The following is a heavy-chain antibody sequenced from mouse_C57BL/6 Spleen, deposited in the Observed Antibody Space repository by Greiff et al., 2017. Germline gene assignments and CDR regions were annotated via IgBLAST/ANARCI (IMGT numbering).Heavy chain of an antibody. Sequence: VMLVESGPGLVAPSQSLSITCTVSGFSLTSYGVHWVRQPPGKGLEWLVVIWSDGSTTYNSALKSRLSISKDNSKSQVFLKMNSLQTDDTAMYYCARHYYGNPYAMDYWGQGTSVTVSS. CDR2: IWSDGST. D-gene: IGHD2-1*01. CDR1: GFSLTSYG. J-gene: IGHJ4*01. V-gene: IGHV2-6-1*01. CDR3: ARHYYGNPYAMDY.